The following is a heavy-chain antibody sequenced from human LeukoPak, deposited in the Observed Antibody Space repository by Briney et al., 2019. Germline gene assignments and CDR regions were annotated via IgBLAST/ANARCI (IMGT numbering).Heavy chain of an antibody. Sequence: GGSLRLSCAASGFTFSSYWMHWVRQAPGKGLEWVSAISGSGGSTYYADSVKGRFTISRDNSKNTLYLQMNSLRAEDTAVYYCAKVQDYDILTGSFDYWGQGTLVTVSS. V-gene: IGHV3-23*01. CDR3: AKVQDYDILTGSFDY. D-gene: IGHD3-9*01. CDR1: GFTFSSYW. CDR2: ISGSGGST. J-gene: IGHJ4*02.